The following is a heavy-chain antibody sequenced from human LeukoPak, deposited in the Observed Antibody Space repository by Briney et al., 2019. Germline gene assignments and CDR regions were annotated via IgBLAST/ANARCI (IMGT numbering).Heavy chain of an antibody. CDR2: ISSSGDST. Sequence: GGSLRLSCAASGFPFSSFAMTWVRQAPGKGLEWVSSISSSGDSTYYADSVQGRFTISRDNSKNTVYLQMNSLRAEDLAVYYCSKELVVVAATGNCFEYWGQGTLVTVSS. D-gene: IGHD2-15*01. J-gene: IGHJ4*02. CDR3: SKELVVVAATGNCFEY. V-gene: IGHV3-23*01. CDR1: GFPFSSFA.